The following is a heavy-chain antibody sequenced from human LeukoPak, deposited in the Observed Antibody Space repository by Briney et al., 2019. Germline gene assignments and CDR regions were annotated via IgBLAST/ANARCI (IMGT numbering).Heavy chain of an antibody. Sequence: GGSLRLSCTASGFSFSGHWMHWARQAPGKGLEWVASINHNGNVNYYVDSVKGRFTISRDNAKNSLYLQMSNLRAEDTAVYFCARGGGLDVWGQGATVTVSS. CDR2: INHNGNVN. J-gene: IGHJ6*02. CDR1: GFSFSGHW. V-gene: IGHV3-7*03. D-gene: IGHD3-16*01. CDR3: ARGGGLDV.